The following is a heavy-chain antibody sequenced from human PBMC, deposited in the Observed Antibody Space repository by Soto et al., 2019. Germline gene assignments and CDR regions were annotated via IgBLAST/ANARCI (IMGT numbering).Heavy chain of an antibody. CDR1: GYTFTSYG. J-gene: IGHJ5*02. Sequence: ASVKVSCKASGYTFTSYGISWVRQAPGQGLEWMGWISAYNGNTNYAQKLQGGVTMTTDTSTSTAYMELRSLRSDDTAVYYCARDLISNSGYSNWFDPWGQGTLVTVSS. V-gene: IGHV1-18*01. D-gene: IGHD3-22*01. CDR2: ISAYNGNT. CDR3: ARDLISNSGYSNWFDP.